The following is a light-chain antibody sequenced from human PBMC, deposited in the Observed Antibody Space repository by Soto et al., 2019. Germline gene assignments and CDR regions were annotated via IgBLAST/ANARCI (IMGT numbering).Light chain of an antibody. CDR1: QSISSY. J-gene: IGKJ3*01. CDR3: QQSYSTPC. Sequence: DIQMTQSPSSLSASVGDRVTITCRASQSISSYLNWYQQKPGKAPKLLIYTASSLQSGVPLRFSGSGSGTDFTLTISSLQPEDFATYYCQQSYSTPCFGPGTKVDIK. V-gene: IGKV1-39*01. CDR2: TAS.